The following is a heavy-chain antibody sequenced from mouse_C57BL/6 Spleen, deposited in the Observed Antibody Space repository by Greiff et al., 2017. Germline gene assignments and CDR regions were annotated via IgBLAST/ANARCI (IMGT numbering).Heavy chain of an antibody. CDR3: AMRFITTVVAPFGY. J-gene: IGHJ2*01. V-gene: IGHV1-74*01. CDR1: GYTFTSYW. Sequence: QVQLQQPGAELVKPGASVKVSCKASGYTFTSYWMHWVKQRPGQGLEWIGRIHPSDSDTNYNQKFKGKATLTVDKSSSTAYMQLSSLTSEDSAVYYCAMRFITTVVAPFGYWGQGTTLTVSS. CDR2: IHPSDSDT. D-gene: IGHD1-1*01.